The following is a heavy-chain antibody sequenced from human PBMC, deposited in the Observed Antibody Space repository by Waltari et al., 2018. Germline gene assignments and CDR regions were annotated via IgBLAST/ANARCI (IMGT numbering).Heavy chain of an antibody. Sequence: EVQLVESGGGLVKPGGPLILSCGASGLSCCSSSMNWVRQVPGKGLEWVSSISSSTTYIHYADSAKGRFTISRDNAKNSLYLQMNSLRVEDTAVYYCVSGGWGFYFDYWGQGTVVTVSS. CDR2: ISSSTTYI. CDR1: GLSCCSSS. J-gene: IGHJ4*02. V-gene: IGHV3-21*01. D-gene: IGHD7-27*01. CDR3: VSGGWGFYFDY.